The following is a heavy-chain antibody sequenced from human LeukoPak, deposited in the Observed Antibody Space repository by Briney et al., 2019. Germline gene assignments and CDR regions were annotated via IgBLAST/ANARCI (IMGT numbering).Heavy chain of an antibody. CDR2: ISSSSSYI. CDR1: GFTFSSYS. V-gene: IGHV3-21*01. D-gene: IGHD6-19*01. CDR3: ATIAVAGT. J-gene: IGHJ4*02. Sequence: PGGSLRLSCAASGFTFSSYSMNWVRPAPGEGLEWVSSISSSSSYIYYADSVKGRFTISRDNAKNSLYLQMNSLRAEDTAVYYCATIAVAGTWGQGTLVTVSS.